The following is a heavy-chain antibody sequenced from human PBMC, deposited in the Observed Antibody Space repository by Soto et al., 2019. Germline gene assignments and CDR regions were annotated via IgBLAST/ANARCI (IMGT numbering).Heavy chain of an antibody. CDR3: ARVSGPVAFDP. CDR2: ISSSSSYI. D-gene: IGHD6-19*01. V-gene: IGHV3-21*01. J-gene: IGHJ5*02. CDR1: GFTFSSYS. Sequence: EVQLVESGGGLVKPGGSLRLSCAASGFTFSSYSMNWVRQAPGKGLEWVSSISSSSSYIYYADSVKGRLTISRDNAKNSLYLQMNSLRAEDTAVYYCARVSGPVAFDPWGQGTLVTVSS.